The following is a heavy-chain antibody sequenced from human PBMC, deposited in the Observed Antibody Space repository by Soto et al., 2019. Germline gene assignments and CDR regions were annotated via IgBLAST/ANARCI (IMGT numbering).Heavy chain of an antibody. J-gene: IGHJ3*02. D-gene: IGHD2-2*02. CDR1: GFTFSSYG. V-gene: IGHV3-33*01. Sequence: PGGSLRLSCAASGFTFSSYGMHWVRQAPGKGLEWVAVIWYDGSNKYYADSVKGRFTISRDNSKNTLYLQMNGLRAEDTAVYYCARESGQAYCSSTSCYTYAFDIWGQGTMVTVSS. CDR2: IWYDGSNK. CDR3: ARESGQAYCSSTSCYTYAFDI.